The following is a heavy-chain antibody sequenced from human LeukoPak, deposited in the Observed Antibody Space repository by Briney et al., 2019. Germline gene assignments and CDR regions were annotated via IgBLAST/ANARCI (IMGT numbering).Heavy chain of an antibody. CDR3: TTDDYGDLVFDY. CDR2: IKSKTDGGTT. V-gene: IGHV3-15*01. CDR1: GFTFSNAW. D-gene: IGHD4-17*01. J-gene: IGHJ4*02. Sequence: KPGGSLRLSCAASGFTFSNAWMSWVRQAPGKGLEWVGRIKSKTDGGTTDYAAPVKGRFTISRDDSKNTLYLQMNSLKTEDTAVYYCTTDDYGDLVFDYRGQGTLVTVSS.